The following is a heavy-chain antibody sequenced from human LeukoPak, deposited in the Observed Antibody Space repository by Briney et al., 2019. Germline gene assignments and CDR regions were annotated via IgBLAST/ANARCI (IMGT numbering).Heavy chain of an antibody. Sequence: SVKVSCKASGGTFITYGFSWVRQAPGQGLEWMGGIIPIFATSNYAQKFQGRVTITADESTRTAYMELSSLRSEDTAIYYCARRYCSGGSCYGDYYYYGMDVWGQGTAVTVSS. V-gene: IGHV1-69*13. CDR2: IIPIFATS. CDR3: ARRYCSGGSCYGDYYYYGMDV. CDR1: GGTFITYG. J-gene: IGHJ6*02. D-gene: IGHD2-15*01.